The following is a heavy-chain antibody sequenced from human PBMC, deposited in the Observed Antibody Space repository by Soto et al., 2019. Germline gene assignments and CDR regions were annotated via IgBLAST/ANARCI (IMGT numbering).Heavy chain of an antibody. CDR1: GFTFSSYA. D-gene: IGHD3-10*01. Sequence: GGSLRLSCAASGFTFSSYAMSWVRQAPGKGLEWVSAISGSGGSTYYADSVKGRFTISRDNSKNTLYLQMNSLRAEDTAVYYCASTGDPKNYYYYGMDVWGQGTTVTVSS. V-gene: IGHV3-23*01. J-gene: IGHJ6*02. CDR2: ISGSGGST. CDR3: ASTGDPKNYYYYGMDV.